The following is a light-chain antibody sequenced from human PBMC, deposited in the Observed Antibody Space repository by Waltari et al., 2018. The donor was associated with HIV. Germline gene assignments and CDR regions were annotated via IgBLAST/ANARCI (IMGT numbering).Light chain of an antibody. CDR2: LGS. V-gene: IGKV2-28*01. CDR3: MQALQTPHT. Sequence: DIVMTQSPLPLAVTPGEPASISCRSSQSLLYNNSYNYLDWYLQKPGQSPQLLIYLGSTRAAGVPDRFSGSGSGTDFTLKIRRVEAEDVGVYYGMQALQTPHTFGGGTKVELK. CDR1: QSLLYNNSYNY. J-gene: IGKJ4*01.